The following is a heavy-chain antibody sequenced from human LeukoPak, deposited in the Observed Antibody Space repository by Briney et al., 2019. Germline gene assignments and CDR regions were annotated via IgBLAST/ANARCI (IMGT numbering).Heavy chain of an antibody. CDR3: VRGPRYSGYDYFDY. CDR2: ISSSLSTI. J-gene: IGHJ4*02. Sequence: PGGSLRLSCAASGFTFSTYSMNWVRQAPGKGLEWASYISSSLSTIYYADSVKGRFTISRDNAKNSLYLQMSSLRREDTAVYFCVRGPRYSGYDYFDYWGQGTLVTVSS. CDR1: GFTFSTYS. V-gene: IGHV3-48*01. D-gene: IGHD5-12*01.